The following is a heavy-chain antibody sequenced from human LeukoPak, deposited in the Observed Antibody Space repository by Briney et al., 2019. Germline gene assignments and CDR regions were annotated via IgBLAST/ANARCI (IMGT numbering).Heavy chain of an antibody. D-gene: IGHD6-13*01. V-gene: IGHV3-30*18. Sequence: GSLRLSCAASGFTFSSYGMHWVRQAPGKGLEWVAVISYDGSNKYYADSVKGRFTISRDNSKNTLYLQMNSLRAEDTAVYYCAKDIGLVAAAGINDYWGQGTLVTVSS. CDR2: ISYDGSNK. CDR1: GFTFSSYG. CDR3: AKDIGLVAAAGINDY. J-gene: IGHJ4*02.